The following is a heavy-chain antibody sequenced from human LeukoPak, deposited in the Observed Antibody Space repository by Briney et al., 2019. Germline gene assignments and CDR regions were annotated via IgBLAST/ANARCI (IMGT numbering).Heavy chain of an antibody. CDR3: ARDFDYGDYTVNYFDY. Sequence: PGGSLRLSCAASGFIFSSYSMNWVRQAPGKGLEWVSYISSSSSTIYYADSVKGRFTISRDNAKNSLYLQMNSLRAEDTAVYYCARDFDYGDYTVNYFDYWGQGTLVTVSS. D-gene: IGHD4-17*01. J-gene: IGHJ4*02. V-gene: IGHV3-48*04. CDR1: GFIFSSYS. CDR2: ISSSSSTI.